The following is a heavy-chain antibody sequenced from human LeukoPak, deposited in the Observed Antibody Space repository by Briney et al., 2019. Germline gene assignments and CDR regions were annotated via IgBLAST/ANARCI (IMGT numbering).Heavy chain of an antibody. J-gene: IGHJ5*02. CDR3: ATLTAANNWFDP. D-gene: IGHD6-13*01. Sequence: PGGSLRLSCAASGFTFSNYWMHWVRQAPGKGLVWVSRINSDGSSTTSADSVKGRFTISRDNAKNSLYLQMNSLRAEDTAVYYCATLTAANNWFDPWGQGTLVTVSS. CDR1: GFTFSNYW. CDR2: INSDGSST. V-gene: IGHV3-74*01.